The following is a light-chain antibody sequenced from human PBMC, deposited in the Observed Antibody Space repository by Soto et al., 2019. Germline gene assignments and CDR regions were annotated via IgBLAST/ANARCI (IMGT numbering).Light chain of an antibody. CDR3: QAWDNTTVV. CDR1: KLGNKY. J-gene: IGLJ3*02. CDR2: QDD. Sequence: SYKLTQPPSVSVSPGQTASISCSGDKLGNKYVCWYQQKPGQSPVLVIYQDDKRPSGIPERFSGSNSGNTATLTISETQAMDEADYFCQAWDNTTVVFGGGTKLTVL. V-gene: IGLV3-1*01.